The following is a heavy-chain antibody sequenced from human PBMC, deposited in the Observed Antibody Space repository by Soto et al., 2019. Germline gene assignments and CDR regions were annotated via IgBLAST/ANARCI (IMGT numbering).Heavy chain of an antibody. CDR3: ARDNRYCSGGSCYPRYFQH. CDR2: ISAYNGNT. V-gene: IGHV1-18*01. Sequence: QVQLVQSGAEVKKPGASVKVSCKASGYTFTSYGISWVRQAPGQGLEWMGWISAYNGNTNYAQKIQGRVTMTTDTSTSTAYMELRSLRSDDTAVYYCARDNRYCSGGSCYPRYFQHWGQGTLVTVSS. J-gene: IGHJ1*01. D-gene: IGHD2-15*01. CDR1: GYTFTSYG.